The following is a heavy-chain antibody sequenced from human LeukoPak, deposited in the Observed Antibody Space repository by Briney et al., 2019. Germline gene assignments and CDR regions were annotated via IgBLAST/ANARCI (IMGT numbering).Heavy chain of an antibody. D-gene: IGHD6-19*01. J-gene: IGHJ4*02. CDR2: IGRTGGSI. CDR1: GFTFSDYS. CDR3: AKVVAGRYQDY. V-gene: IGHV3-21*04. Sequence: GGSLRLSCAASGFTFSDYSMNWVRQAPGKGLEWVSSIGRTGGSIFYADSVKGRFTISRDFAKNSLNLQMNSLRAEDTAVYYCAKVVAGRYQDYWGQGTLVSVSS.